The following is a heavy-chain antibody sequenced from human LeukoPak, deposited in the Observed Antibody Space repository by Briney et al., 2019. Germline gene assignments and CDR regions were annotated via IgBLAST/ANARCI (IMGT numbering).Heavy chain of an antibody. CDR3: ARPLYYYGSGAHAFDI. J-gene: IGHJ3*02. D-gene: IGHD3-10*01. CDR1: GFTFSSYA. V-gene: IGHV3-23*01. CDR2: ISGSGGST. Sequence: PGGSLRLSCAASGFTFSSYAMSWVRQAPGKGLEWVSAISGSGGSTYYADSVKGRFTISRDNAKNSLYLQMNSLRAEDTAVYYCARPLYYYGSGAHAFDIWGQGTMVTVSS.